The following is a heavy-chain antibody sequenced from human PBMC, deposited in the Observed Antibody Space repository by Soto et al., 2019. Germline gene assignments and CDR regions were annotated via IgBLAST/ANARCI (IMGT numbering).Heavy chain of an antibody. J-gene: IGHJ5*02. V-gene: IGHV4-39*01. D-gene: IGHD1-7*01. Sequence: SETLSLTCTVSGGSVDRGDYYWGWIRQPPGKGLEWIGSIYYSGSTYYNPSLKSRVTISVDTSKNQFSLKLSSVTAADTAVYYCARQEYRDWSYREARWFDPWGQGTLVTVSS. CDR2: IYYSGST. CDR1: GGSVDRGDYY. CDR3: ARQEYRDWSYREARWFDP.